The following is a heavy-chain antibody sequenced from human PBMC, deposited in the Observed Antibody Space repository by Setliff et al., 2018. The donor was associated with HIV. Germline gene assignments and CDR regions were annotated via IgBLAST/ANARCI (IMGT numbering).Heavy chain of an antibody. J-gene: IGHJ4*02. CDR3: ARHVIGVIMLYSWDGFDY. CDR2: IYYSGST. D-gene: IGHD3-16*02. Sequence: LSLTCSVSGGSISSSTYYWGWIRQSPGKGLEWIGSIYYSGSTYYNPSLKSRVTISVDTSKNQFSLKLSSVAAADTAVYYCARHVIGVIMLYSWDGFDYWGQGALVTVSS. V-gene: IGHV4-39*01. CDR1: GGSISSSTYY.